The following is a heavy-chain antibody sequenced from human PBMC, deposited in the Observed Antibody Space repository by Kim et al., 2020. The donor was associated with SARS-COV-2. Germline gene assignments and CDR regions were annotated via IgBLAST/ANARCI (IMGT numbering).Heavy chain of an antibody. CDR2: ISGSGGST. V-gene: IGHV3-23*01. CDR1: GFTFSSYA. Sequence: GGSLRLSCVASGFTFSSYAMSWVRQAPGKGLEWVSAISGSGGSTYYADSVKGRFTISRDNSKNTLYLQMNSLRAEDTAVYYCAKDQRLLWFGELSYYDYGMDVGAQGPTVTVSS. J-gene: IGHJ6*02. CDR3: AKDQRLLWFGELSYYDYGMDV. D-gene: IGHD3-10*01.